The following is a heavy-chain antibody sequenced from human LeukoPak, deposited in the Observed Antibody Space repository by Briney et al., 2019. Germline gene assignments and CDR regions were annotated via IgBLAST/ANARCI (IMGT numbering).Heavy chain of an antibody. Sequence: ASVEVSCKASGYTFTSYYMHWVRQAPGQGLEWMGIINPSGGSTNYAQKFQGRVTITADKSTSTAYMELSSLRSDDTAMYYCARVSSYYDNSGYYYFDYWGQGTLVTVSS. CDR3: ARVSSYYDNSGYYYFDY. CDR1: GYTFTSYY. D-gene: IGHD3-22*01. CDR2: INPSGGST. V-gene: IGHV1-46*01. J-gene: IGHJ4*02.